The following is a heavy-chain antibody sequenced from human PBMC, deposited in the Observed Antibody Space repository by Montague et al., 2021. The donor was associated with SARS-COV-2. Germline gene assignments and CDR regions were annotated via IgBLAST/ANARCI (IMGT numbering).Heavy chain of an antibody. Sequence: SETLSLTCAVYGGSFSGYYWSWIRQPPGKGLEWIGEINHSGSTNYNPSLKSRVTISVDTSKNQFSLERSSVTAADTAVYYCARALPVTTFFYSYYGMDVWGQGTTVTVSS. D-gene: IGHD4-17*01. J-gene: IGHJ6*02. CDR1: GGSFSGYY. CDR2: INHSGST. V-gene: IGHV4-34*01. CDR3: ARALPVTTFFYSYYGMDV.